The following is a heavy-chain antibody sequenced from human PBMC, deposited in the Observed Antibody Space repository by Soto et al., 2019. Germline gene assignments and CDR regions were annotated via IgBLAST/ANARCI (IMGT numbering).Heavy chain of an antibody. Sequence: SETLSLTCAVYGGSFSGYYWSWIRQPPGKGLEWIGEINHSGSTNYNPSPKSRVTISVDTPKNQFSLKLSSGTAADTAVYYCARGGNTGAMDAFDIWGQGTMVTVSS. J-gene: IGHJ3*02. CDR3: ARGGNTGAMDAFDI. V-gene: IGHV4-34*01. CDR1: GGSFSGYY. D-gene: IGHD1-26*01. CDR2: INHSGST.